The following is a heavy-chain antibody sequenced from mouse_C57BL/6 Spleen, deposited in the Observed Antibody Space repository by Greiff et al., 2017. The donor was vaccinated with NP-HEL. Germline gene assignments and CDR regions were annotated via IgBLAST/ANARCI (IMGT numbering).Heavy chain of an antibody. CDR3: AEHYRRYGSSYDAMDY. J-gene: IGHJ4*01. D-gene: IGHD1-1*01. V-gene: IGHV2-9*01. Sequence: QVQLQQSGPGLVAPSQSLSITCTVSGFSFTSYGVDWVRQPPGKGLEWLGVIWGGGSTNYNSALMSRLGISKDNSKTQVFVKMNSLQTDYTATYYCAEHYRRYGSSYDAMDYWGQGTSVTVSS. CDR2: IWGGGST. CDR1: GFSFTSYG.